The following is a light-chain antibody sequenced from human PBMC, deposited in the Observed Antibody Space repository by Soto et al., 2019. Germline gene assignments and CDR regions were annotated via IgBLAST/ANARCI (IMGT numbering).Light chain of an antibody. Sequence: SVLTQPLSVSGAPGQRVTISCTGSSSNIGAGYDVHWYQQLPGTAPKLLIYGNSNRPSGVPDRFSGSKSVTSASLAITGLQAEDEADYSCQSYDSSLSGNVVFGGGTKVTVL. CDR2: GNS. CDR3: QSYDSSLSGNVV. CDR1: SSNIGAGYD. V-gene: IGLV1-40*01. J-gene: IGLJ2*01.